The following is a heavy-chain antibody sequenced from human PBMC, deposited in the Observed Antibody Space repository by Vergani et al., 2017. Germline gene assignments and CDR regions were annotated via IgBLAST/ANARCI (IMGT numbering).Heavy chain of an antibody. CDR3: ARKRCSSTSCYTGWFDP. CDR1: GGTFSSYA. D-gene: IGHD2-2*02. Sequence: QVQLVQSGAEVKKPGSSVKVSCKASGGTFSSYAISWVRQAPGQGLEWMGRIIPIFGTANYAQKFQGRVTITADESTSTAYMELSSLRSEDTAVYYCARKRCSSTSCYTGWFDPWGQGTLVTVSS. J-gene: IGHJ5*02. CDR2: IIPIFGTA. V-gene: IGHV1-69*18.